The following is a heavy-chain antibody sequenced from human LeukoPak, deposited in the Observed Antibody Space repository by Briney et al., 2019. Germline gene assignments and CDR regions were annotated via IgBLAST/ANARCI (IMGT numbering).Heavy chain of an antibody. CDR1: GGSFSGYY. D-gene: IGHD3-22*01. CDR2: INHSGST. J-gene: IGHJ2*01. Sequence: PSETLSLTCAVYGGSFSGYYWSWIRQPPGKGLEWIGEINHSGSTNYNPSLKSRVTISVDTSKNQFSLELSSVTAADTAVYYCARGLPDYYDSSGYYEPFQHWGRGTLVTVSS. CDR3: ARGLPDYYDSSGYYEPFQH. V-gene: IGHV4-34*01.